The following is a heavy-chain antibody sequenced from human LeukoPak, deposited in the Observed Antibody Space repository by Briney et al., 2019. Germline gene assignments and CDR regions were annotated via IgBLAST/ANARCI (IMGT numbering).Heavy chain of an antibody. Sequence: GGSLRLSCAASGFTFDNYGINWVRQAPGKGLEWVSRIHWNGGRTGYADSVKGRFTISRDNAKNSLYLQMNSLRAEDTAVYYCARVRGGGALDYWGQGTLVTVSS. CDR2: IHWNGGRT. J-gene: IGHJ4*02. CDR1: GFTFDNYG. CDR3: ARVRGGGALDY. D-gene: IGHD1-26*01. V-gene: IGHV3-20*04.